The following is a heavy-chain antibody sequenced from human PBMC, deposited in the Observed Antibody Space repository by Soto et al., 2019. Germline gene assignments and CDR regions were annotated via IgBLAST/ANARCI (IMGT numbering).Heavy chain of an antibody. CDR1: GFTVSNNY. D-gene: IGHD1-1*01. CDR2: IYSGGAT. CDR3: ARDGTYNWV. J-gene: IGHJ4*02. V-gene: IGHV3-66*01. Sequence: EVQLVESGGGLVQPGGSLRLSCAASGFTVSNNYMRWVRQAPGKGLEWVSLIYSGGATYYAYSVKGRFTISRDNSKNTLYLQMNSLRAEDTAVYYCARDGTYNWVGGQGILVTVSS.